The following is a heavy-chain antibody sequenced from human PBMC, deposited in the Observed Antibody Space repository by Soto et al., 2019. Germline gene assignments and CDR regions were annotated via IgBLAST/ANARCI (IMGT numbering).Heavy chain of an antibody. Sequence: EVQLLESGGGLVQPGGSLRLSCAASGFTFSSYAMSWFRQAPGNGLEWVSSISGSGGSTYYADSVKGRFTISRDNSKNTLYLQMTSLRAEDTAVYYCAKSQTSVGATLTRWGQGTLVTVSS. J-gene: IGHJ4*02. CDR3: AKSQTSVGATLTR. CDR2: ISGSGGST. D-gene: IGHD1-26*01. V-gene: IGHV3-23*01. CDR1: GFTFSSYA.